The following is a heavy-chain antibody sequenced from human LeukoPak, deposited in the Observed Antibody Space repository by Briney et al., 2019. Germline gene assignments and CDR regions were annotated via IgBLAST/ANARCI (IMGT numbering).Heavy chain of an antibody. CDR2: ISGSGGST. D-gene: IGHD1-7*01. CDR1: GFIFSSYA. CDR3: ARDKLRGAPDYLDH. J-gene: IGHJ4*02. V-gene: IGHV3-23*01. Sequence: GGSLRLSCAASGFIFSSYAMSWVRQAPGKGLEWVSTISGSGGSTYYADSVKGRFTISRDSSKNTVSLQMNSLRPEDTAVYYCARDKLRGAPDYLDHWGQGTLVTVSS.